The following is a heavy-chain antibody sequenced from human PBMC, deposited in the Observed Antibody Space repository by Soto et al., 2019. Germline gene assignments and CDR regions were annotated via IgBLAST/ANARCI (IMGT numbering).Heavy chain of an antibody. CDR3: ARDGAVAGDSNFDY. CDR2: INPNSGGT. D-gene: IGHD6-19*01. CDR1: GYTFTDYY. Sequence: ASVKVSCKXSGYTFTDYYMHWVRQAPGQGLECMGWINPNSGGTNYAQKFQDRVTITRDTSASTAYMELSSLRLEDTAVYYCARDGAVAGDSNFDYWGQGTLVTVSS. V-gene: IGHV1-2*02. J-gene: IGHJ4*02.